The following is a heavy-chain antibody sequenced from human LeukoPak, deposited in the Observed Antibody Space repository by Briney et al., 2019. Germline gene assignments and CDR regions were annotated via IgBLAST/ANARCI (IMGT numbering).Heavy chain of an antibody. Sequence: GGSLRLSCAASGFTFSSYAMSWVRQAPGKGLEWVSSVTGNGDNTFHADSVKGRFTISRDNSKSTLYLQMNSLRAEDTAVYYCATPFPTSGYYPNYFDYWGQGTLVTVSS. D-gene: IGHD3-22*01. CDR2: VTGNGDNT. J-gene: IGHJ4*02. CDR3: ATPFPTSGYYPNYFDY. CDR1: GFTFSSYA. V-gene: IGHV3-23*01.